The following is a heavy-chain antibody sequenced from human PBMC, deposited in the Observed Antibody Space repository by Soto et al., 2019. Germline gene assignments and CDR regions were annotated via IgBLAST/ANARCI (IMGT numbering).Heavy chain of an antibody. J-gene: IGHJ6*02. CDR2: IIPIFGTA. V-gene: IGHV1-69*12. CDR3: ARGIPGTVSYYYGMDV. CDR1: GGTFSSYA. D-gene: IGHD1-20*01. Sequence: QVQLVQSGAEVKKPGSSVKVSCKASGGTFSSYAISWVRQAPGQGLEWMGGIIPIFGTADYAQKFQGRVTMTAXXXTXXAYTELSSLGSEDTAVYYCARGIPGTVSYYYGMDVWGQGTTVTVSS.